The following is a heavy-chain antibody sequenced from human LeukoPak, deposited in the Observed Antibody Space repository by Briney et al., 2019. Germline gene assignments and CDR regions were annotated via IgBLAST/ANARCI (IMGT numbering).Heavy chain of an antibody. CDR3: ATGIPHTHVELMIYAGY. Sequence: GGSLRLSCAASGFIFSNYWMTWVRQAPGKGLEWVANIKYDGGEKYYVDSVKGRFTISRDNAENSLYLQVNSLRAEDTAVYHCATGIPHTHVELMIYAGYWGQGTLVTVSS. V-gene: IGHV3-7*03. CDR2: IKYDGGEK. J-gene: IGHJ4*02. D-gene: IGHD2-8*01. CDR1: GFIFSNYW.